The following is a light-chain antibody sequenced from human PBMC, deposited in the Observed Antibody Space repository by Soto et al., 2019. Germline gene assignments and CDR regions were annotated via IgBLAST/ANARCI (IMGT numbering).Light chain of an antibody. V-gene: IGKV3-20*01. Sequence: IVLTQSPGTLSLSPGERVTLSCRASQSVSSSYLAWYQQKPGQAPRLLIYGASSRATGIPDRFSGSGSGTDFTLTISRLEPEDFAVYYCQQYSNSPFTFGPGTKVDIK. CDR2: GAS. J-gene: IGKJ3*01. CDR3: QQYSNSPFT. CDR1: QSVSSSY.